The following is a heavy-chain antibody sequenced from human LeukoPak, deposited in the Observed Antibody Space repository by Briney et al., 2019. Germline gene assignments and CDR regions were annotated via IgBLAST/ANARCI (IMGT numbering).Heavy chain of an antibody. CDR2: IYHSGST. V-gene: IGHV4-30-2*01. CDR3: AAIKWEDCSSTSCYTTNWFDP. Sequence: PSETLSLTCAVSGGSISSGGYSWSWIRQPPGKGLEWIGYIYHSGSTYYNPSLKSRVTISVDRSKNQFSLKLSSVTAADTAVYYCAAIKWEDCSSTSCYTTNWFDPWGQGTLVTVSS. CDR1: GGSISSGGYS. D-gene: IGHD2-2*02. J-gene: IGHJ5*02.